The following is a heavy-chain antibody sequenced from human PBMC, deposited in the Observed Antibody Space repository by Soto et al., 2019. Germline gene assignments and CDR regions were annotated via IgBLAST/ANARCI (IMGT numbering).Heavy chain of an antibody. D-gene: IGHD3-22*01. V-gene: IGHV3-23*01. J-gene: IGHJ4*02. CDR3: AKDFIGRSYDRSGYYYFVY. CDR1: GFTFSSYA. CDR2: ISGSGGST. Sequence: EVQLLESGGGLVQPGGSLRLSCAASGFTFSSYAMSWVRQAPGKGLEWVSAISGSGGSTYYADSVKGRFTISRDNSKNTLYLQMNSLRAEDTAVYYCAKDFIGRSYDRSGYYYFVYWGQGTLVTVSS.